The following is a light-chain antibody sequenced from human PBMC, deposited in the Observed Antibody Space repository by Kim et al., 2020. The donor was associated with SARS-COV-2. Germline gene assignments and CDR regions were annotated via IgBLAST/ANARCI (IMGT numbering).Light chain of an antibody. CDR2: EVK. J-gene: IGLJ1*01. CDR1: STDIGGSDY. Sequence: GQSVTISCTGTSTDIGGSDYVSWYPQHPRKAPKLIIYEVKWRPSVVSDRFSGSKSAYMASLTISGLQADDEADYYCSSYAGSNNLVFGTGTKVTVL. CDR3: SSYAGSNNLV. V-gene: IGLV2-8*01.